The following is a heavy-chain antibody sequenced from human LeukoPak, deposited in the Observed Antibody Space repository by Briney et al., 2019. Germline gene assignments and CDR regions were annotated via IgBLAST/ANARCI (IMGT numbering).Heavy chain of an antibody. J-gene: IGHJ4*02. V-gene: IGHV3-23*01. CDR1: GFTFSSYA. Sequence: GGSLRLSCAASGFTFSSYAMSWVRQAPGKGLEWVSAISGGGGSTYYADSVKGRFTISRDNSKNTLYLQMNSLRAEDTAVYYCALPIAAAGTVDYWGQGTLVTVSS. CDR2: ISGGGGST. D-gene: IGHD6-13*01. CDR3: ALPIAAAGTVDY.